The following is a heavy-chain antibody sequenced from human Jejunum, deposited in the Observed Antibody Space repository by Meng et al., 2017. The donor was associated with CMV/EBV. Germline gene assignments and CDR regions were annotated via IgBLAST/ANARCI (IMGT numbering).Heavy chain of an antibody. V-gene: IGHV1-2*02. J-gene: IGHJ4*02. D-gene: IGHD6-13*01. CDR2: IRLDNGAT. CDR3: ARDSAIAAGTYFDY. Sequence: KAAGFTFFDCYMHGLRQAPGQGLEGMGWIRLDNGATNYAQRFQGRVTLTRDTSITTAYMGLSWLTSDDTAVYFCARDSAIAAGTYFDYWGQGSLVTVSS. CDR1: GFTFFDCY.